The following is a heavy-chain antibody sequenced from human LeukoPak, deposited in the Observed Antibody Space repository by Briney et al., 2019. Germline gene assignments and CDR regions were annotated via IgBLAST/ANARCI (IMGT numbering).Heavy chain of an antibody. CDR1: GFTFSTYA. Sequence: GGSLRLSCAASGFTFSTYAMTWVRQAPGKGLVWVSRINSDGSSISYADSVKGRFTISRGNAKNTLYLQMNSLRAEDTAVYYCARVSREGYWGQGTLVTVSS. CDR2: INSDGSSI. V-gene: IGHV3-74*01. CDR3: ARVSREGY. D-gene: IGHD1-26*01. J-gene: IGHJ4*02.